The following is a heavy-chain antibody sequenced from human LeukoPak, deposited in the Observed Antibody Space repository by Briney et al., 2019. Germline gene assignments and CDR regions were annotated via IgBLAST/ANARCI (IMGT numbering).Heavy chain of an antibody. V-gene: IGHV4-38-2*02. CDR3: AGQFDSSGSYFY. D-gene: IGHD3-22*01. CDR2: IYHSGST. Sequence: PSETLSLTCTVSGSGYSISGGYYWGWIRQPPGKGLEWIGSIYHSGSTYYNPPLKSRATISVDTSKNQFSLKLKSVTAADTAVYYCAGQFDSSGSYFYWGQGTLVTVSS. CDR1: GSGYSISGGYY. J-gene: IGHJ4*02.